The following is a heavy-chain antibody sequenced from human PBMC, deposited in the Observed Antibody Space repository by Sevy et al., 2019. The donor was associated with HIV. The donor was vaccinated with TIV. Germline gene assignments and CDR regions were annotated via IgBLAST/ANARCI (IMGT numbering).Heavy chain of an antibody. CDR3: ARKMELLVPDY. Sequence: GGSLRLSCAASGFTVSSNYMSWVRQAPGKGLEWVSVIYSGGSTYYADSVKGRFTISRDNAKNSLYLQMNSLRAEDTAVYYCARKMELLVPDYWGQGTLVTVSS. CDR1: GFTVSSNY. D-gene: IGHD2-21*02. J-gene: IGHJ4*02. CDR2: IYSGGST. V-gene: IGHV3-53*01.